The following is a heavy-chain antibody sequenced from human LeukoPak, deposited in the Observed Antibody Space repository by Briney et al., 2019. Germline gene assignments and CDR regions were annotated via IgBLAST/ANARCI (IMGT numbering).Heavy chain of an antibody. CDR1: GFNVSNSY. J-gene: IGHJ6*02. CDR2: IYSGGST. CDR3: ARDKVGYTYGYVRAHYGMDV. D-gene: IGHD5-18*01. Sequence: GGSLRLSCVASGFNVSNSYMSWVRQAPGKGLEWVSVIYSGGSTNYADSVKGRFIISSDNSKSTLFLQMNSLRAEDTAVYYCARDKVGYTYGYVRAHYGMDVWGQGTTVIVSS. V-gene: IGHV3-66*01.